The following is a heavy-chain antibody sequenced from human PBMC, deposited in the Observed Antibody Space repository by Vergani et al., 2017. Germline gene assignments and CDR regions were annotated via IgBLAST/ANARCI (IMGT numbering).Heavy chain of an antibody. V-gene: IGHV3-73*01. D-gene: IGHD3-10*01. CDR1: GFVFSESP. Sequence: EVQLMESGGGRAQPGGSLRLSCAASGFVFSESPIHWVRQVPGKGLEWLGHIRRRSAHYATAYGPSLIGRATISSDDSTNAAYLQLSSLGTDDTAVYFCAAQTQSCHDYWGQGTLVAVSS. J-gene: IGHJ4*02. CDR2: IRRRSAHYAT. CDR3: AAQTQSCHDY.